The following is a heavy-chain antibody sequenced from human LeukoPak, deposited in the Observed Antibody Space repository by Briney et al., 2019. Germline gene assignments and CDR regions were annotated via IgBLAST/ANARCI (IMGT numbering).Heavy chain of an antibody. J-gene: IGHJ6*02. CDR2: MNPNSGNT. CDR1: GYTFTSYD. CDR3: ARFGSSSWCVGYYYYGMDV. V-gene: IGHV1-8*01. D-gene: IGHD6-13*01. Sequence: GASVKVSCKASGYTFTSYDINWVRQATGQGLEWMGWMNPNSGNTGYAQKFQGRVTMTRNTSISTAYMELSSLRSEDTAVYYCARFGSSSWCVGYYYYGMDVWGQGTTVTVSS.